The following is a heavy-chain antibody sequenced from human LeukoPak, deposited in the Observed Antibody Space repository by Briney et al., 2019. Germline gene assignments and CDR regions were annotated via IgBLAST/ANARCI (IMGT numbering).Heavy chain of an antibody. Sequence: GASVKVSCKASGYTFVDFDINWVRQATGQGLEWMAWMTPSSGYTGYAQKFQGRVTVTRDTSISTAYMELSSLKSEDTAVYYCTRGDSWGQGTLVTVSS. V-gene: IGHV1-8*02. CDR3: TRGDS. CDR2: MTPSSGYT. CDR1: GYTFVDFD. J-gene: IGHJ4*02.